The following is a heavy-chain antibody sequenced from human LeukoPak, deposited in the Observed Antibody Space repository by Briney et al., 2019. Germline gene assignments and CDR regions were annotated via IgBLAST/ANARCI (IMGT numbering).Heavy chain of an antibody. J-gene: IGHJ4*02. CDR2: IKSDGST. D-gene: IGHD5-18*01. CDR3: ARGGYGAHMG. CDR1: GFTFSSYW. V-gene: IGHV3-74*01. Sequence: GGSLRLSCAASGFTFSSYWMHWVRQTPGKGLMWVARIKSDGSTIYADSVQGRFTISRDNAKSTVHLQMNSLRAEDTAVYYCARGGYGAHMGWGQGTLVTVSS.